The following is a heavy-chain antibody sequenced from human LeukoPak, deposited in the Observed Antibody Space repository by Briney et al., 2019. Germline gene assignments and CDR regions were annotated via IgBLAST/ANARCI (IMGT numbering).Heavy chain of an antibody. CDR3: ARSPPTSSTSCYFNY. J-gene: IGHJ4*02. Sequence: GESLKISCKGSGYSFTSYWIGWVRQMPGKGLEWMGIIYPGDSDTRYSPSFQGQVTIPADKSISTAYLQWSSLKASDTAMYYCARSPPTSSTSCYFNYWGQGTLVTVSS. CDR2: IYPGDSDT. D-gene: IGHD2-2*01. CDR1: GYSFTSYW. V-gene: IGHV5-51*01.